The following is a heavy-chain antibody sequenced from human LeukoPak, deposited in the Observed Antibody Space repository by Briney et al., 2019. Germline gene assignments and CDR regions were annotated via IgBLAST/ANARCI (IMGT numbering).Heavy chain of an antibody. D-gene: IGHD1/OR15-1a*01. V-gene: IGHV1-46*01. CDR2: INPSGSGT. CDR3: ARDNSAGTPTYWWFDP. J-gene: IGHJ5*02. Sequence: ASVKVSCKASGYRFTSYWMHWVRQAPGQGLEWMGVINPSGSGTRYAQLLQGRVTMTRDTSTNTDYMELSSLTSEDTAVYYCARDNSAGTPTYWWFDPWGQGTLVTVSS. CDR1: GYRFTSYW.